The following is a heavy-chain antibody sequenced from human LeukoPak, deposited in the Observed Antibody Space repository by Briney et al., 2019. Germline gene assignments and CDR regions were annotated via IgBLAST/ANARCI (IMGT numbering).Heavy chain of an antibody. V-gene: IGHV3-9*01. CDR2: ISWNSGSI. Sequence: PGGSLRLSCAASGFTFDDYAMHWVRQAPGKGLEWVSGISWNSGSIGYADSVKGRFTISRDNAKNSLYLQMNSLRAEDTALYYCAKDSYYDFWSGYGYFDYWGQGTLVTVSS. J-gene: IGHJ4*02. CDR3: AKDSYYDFWSGYGYFDY. D-gene: IGHD3-3*01. CDR1: GFTFDDYA.